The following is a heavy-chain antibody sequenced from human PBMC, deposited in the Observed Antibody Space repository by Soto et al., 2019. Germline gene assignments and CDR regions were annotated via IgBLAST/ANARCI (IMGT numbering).Heavy chain of an antibody. CDR3: ARDHGAAAGTSIGYNWFDP. J-gene: IGHJ5*02. CDR1: GYTFTSYG. D-gene: IGHD6-13*01. CDR2: ISAYNGNT. Sequence: ASVKVSCKASGYTFTSYGISWVRQAPGQGLEWMGWISAYNGNTNYAQKLQGRVTMTTDTSTSTAYMELRSLRSDDTAVYYCARDHGAAAGTSIGYNWFDPWGQGTLVTVSS. V-gene: IGHV1-18*01.